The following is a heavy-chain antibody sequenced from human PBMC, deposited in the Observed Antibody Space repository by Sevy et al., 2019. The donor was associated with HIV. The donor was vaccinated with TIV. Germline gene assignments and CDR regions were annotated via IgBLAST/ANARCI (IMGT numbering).Heavy chain of an antibody. CDR2: IRYDGSNK. Sequence: GGSLRLSCAASGFTFSSYGMHWVRQAPGKGLEWVSFIRYDGSNKYYADSVKGRLTISRDNSKNTLYLQMNSLRAEDTAVYYCAKLRESSSRGDYWGQGTLVTVSS. J-gene: IGHJ4*02. V-gene: IGHV3-30*02. D-gene: IGHD6-6*01. CDR3: AKLRESSSRGDY. CDR1: GFTFSSYG.